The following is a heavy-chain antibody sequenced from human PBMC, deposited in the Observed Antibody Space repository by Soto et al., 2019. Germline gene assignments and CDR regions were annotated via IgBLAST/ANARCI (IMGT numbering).Heavy chain of an antibody. J-gene: IGHJ6*02. Sequence: PGGSLRLSCATSGFTFGSYWMNWVRQAPGKGLEWVANIKFDGSQTYYVGSVKGRFTISRDNAKNSLYLQMNSLRVEDTAVYYCAREKMGYDFWSGSHVWGQGTTVTVSS. CDR3: AREKMGYDFWSGSHV. CDR1: GFTFGSYW. D-gene: IGHD3-3*01. V-gene: IGHV3-7*01. CDR2: IKFDGSQT.